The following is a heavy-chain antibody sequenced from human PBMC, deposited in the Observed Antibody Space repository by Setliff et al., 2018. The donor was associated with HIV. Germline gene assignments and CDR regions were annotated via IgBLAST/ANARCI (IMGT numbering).Heavy chain of an antibody. CDR2: IIPIIGIT. CDR1: GYSFTTYA. Sequence: SVKVSCKASGYSFTTYAISWVRQAPGQGLEWMGGIIPIIGITNQAQKFQGRVTITADKSTNTAYMELSSLRSEDTAVYYCARASSPTVLRYYYYMDVWGKGTTVTVSS. J-gene: IGHJ6*03. D-gene: IGHD3-9*01. V-gene: IGHV1-69*10. CDR3: ARASSPTVLRYYYYMDV.